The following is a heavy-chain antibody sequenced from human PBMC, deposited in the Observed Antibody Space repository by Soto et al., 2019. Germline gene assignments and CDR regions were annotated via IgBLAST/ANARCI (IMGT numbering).Heavy chain of an antibody. V-gene: IGHV1-46*01. CDR3: ARDITVGRAAAGPEY. CDR2: INPSDRST. J-gene: IGHJ4*02. CDR1: GYTFTGYY. D-gene: IGHD6-13*01. Sequence: GASVKVSCKASGYTFTGYYMHWVRQAPGQGLEWMGVINPSDRSTYYAQKFQGRVTMTRDTSTSTIYMELTSLRSEDTAVYYCARDITVGRAAAGPEYWGQGALVTVS.